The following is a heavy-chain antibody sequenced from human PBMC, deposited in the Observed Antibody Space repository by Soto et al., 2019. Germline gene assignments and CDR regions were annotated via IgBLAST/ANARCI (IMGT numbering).Heavy chain of an antibody. D-gene: IGHD3-16*01. CDR2: TNQDGSET. V-gene: IGHV3-7*04. CDR3: SGGGGDAF. J-gene: IGHJ4*02. CDR1: ESAEFTVRRDW. Sequence: VHLVEYGGGLVQTGGSLRLSCAISESAEFTVRRDWMNWVRQAPGKGLEWVAHTNQDGSETDYVDSVKGRFTISRDNAKKSLDLQRNSRGVEDTAMYYCSGGGGDAFWGQGTLVTVSS.